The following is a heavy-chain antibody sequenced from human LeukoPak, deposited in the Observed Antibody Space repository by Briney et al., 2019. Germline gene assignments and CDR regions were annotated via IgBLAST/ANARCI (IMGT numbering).Heavy chain of an antibody. CDR3: ARCSDSISQVDV. CDR2: ISSSSSYI. Sequence: GGSLRLSCAASGFTFSSYSMNWVRQAPGRGLEWVSSISSSSSYIYYADSVKGRFTISRDNAKNSLYLQMNSLRAEDTAVYYCARCSDSISQVDVWGKGTTVTVSS. J-gene: IGHJ6*04. CDR1: GFTFSSYS. D-gene: IGHD3-3*02. V-gene: IGHV3-21*01.